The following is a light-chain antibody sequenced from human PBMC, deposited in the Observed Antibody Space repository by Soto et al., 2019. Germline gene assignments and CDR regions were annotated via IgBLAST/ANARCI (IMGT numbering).Light chain of an antibody. CDR1: QSVSSSY. J-gene: IGKJ2*01. CDR2: VAS. CDR3: QQYGSSPLYT. Sequence: EIVLTQSPGTLSLSPGERATLSCRASQSVSSSYLAWYQQKPGQAPRLLIYVASSRATGIQDRLSGSGSWTDFTLTISRLEPEDFAVYYCQQYGSSPLYTFGQGTKLEIK. V-gene: IGKV3-20*01.